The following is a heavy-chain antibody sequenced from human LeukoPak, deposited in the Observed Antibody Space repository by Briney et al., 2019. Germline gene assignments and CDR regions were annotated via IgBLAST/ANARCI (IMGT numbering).Heavy chain of an antibody. CDR3: ARPVTTVKSHRYGMDV. D-gene: IGHD4-11*01. V-gene: IGHV1-69*02. Sequence: GASVKVSCKASGGTFSSYTISWVRQAPGQGLDWVGRIIPILGIANYAQKFQGRVTITADKSTSTAYMELSSLRSEDTAVYYCARPVTTVKSHRYGMDVWGQGTTVTVSS. J-gene: IGHJ6*02. CDR2: IIPILGIA. CDR1: GGTFSSYT.